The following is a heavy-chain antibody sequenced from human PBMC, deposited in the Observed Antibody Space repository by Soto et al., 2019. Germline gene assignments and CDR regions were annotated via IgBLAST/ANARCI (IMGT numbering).Heavy chain of an antibody. CDR3: ATALNQGSSTRIGMEV. Sequence: PGGPLRLSCTAPGFPFTDYSMNWVRHAPGKGLEWVSYISSSSGTIHYADSGKGRFTISRDNAKSSLFLHMNTLRAEDTAVYSRATALNQGSSTRIGMEVWGKGTKVTVSS. CDR2: ISSSSGTI. CDR1: GFPFTDYS. V-gene: IGHV3-48*01. D-gene: IGHD2-2*01. J-gene: IGHJ6*03.